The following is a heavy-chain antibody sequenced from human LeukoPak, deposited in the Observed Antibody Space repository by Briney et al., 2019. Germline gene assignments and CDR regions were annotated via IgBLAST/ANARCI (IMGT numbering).Heavy chain of an antibody. CDR1: GFTFNYYG. CDR2: VSSDGSTT. V-gene: IGHV3-64*01. CDR3: ARDGCPTTVCYDY. J-gene: IGHJ4*02. Sequence: GGSLRLSCAASGFTFNYYGMHWVRQTPGKGLEYVSAVSSDGSTTYYANSVKGRFTISRDSSKNTLYLQMGSLRPEDMAVYYCARDGCPTTVCYDYWGQGTLVTVSS. D-gene: IGHD2-8*01.